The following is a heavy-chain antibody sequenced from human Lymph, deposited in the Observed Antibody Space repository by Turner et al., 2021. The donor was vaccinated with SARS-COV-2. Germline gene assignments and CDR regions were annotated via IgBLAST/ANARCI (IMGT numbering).Heavy chain of an antibody. CDR1: GFTFSTYR. V-gene: IGHV3-21*01. J-gene: IGHJ4*02. D-gene: IGHD4-17*01. CDR3: ARDIPTTADYFDY. CDR2: ISSSSSYI. Sequence: EVQLVASGGGLVKPGGSLRLSCAASGFTFSTYRMNWVRQAPGKGLEWISSISSSSSYIYYADSVKGRFTISRDDAKNSLYLQMNSLRAEDTAVYYCARDIPTTADYFDYWGQGTLVTVSS.